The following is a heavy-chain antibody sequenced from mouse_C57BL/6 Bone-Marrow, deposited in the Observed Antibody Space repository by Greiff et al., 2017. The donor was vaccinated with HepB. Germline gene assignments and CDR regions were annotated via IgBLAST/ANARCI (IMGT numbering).Heavy chain of an antibody. V-gene: IGHV2-9-1*01. D-gene: IGHD3-2*02. CDR2: IWTGGGT. Sequence: VKLQESGPGLVAPSQSLSITCTVSGFSLTSYAISWVRQPPGKGLEWLGVIWTGGGTNYNSALKSRLSISKDNSKSQVFLKMNSLQTDDTARYYCARNTAAQATYAMDYWGQGTSVTVSS. CDR3: ARNTAAQATYAMDY. J-gene: IGHJ4*01. CDR1: GFSLTSYA.